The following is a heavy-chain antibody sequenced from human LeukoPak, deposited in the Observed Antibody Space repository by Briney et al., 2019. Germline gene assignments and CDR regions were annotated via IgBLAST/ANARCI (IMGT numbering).Heavy chain of an antibody. CDR1: GYTFTSYD. V-gene: IGHV1-8*01. J-gene: IGHJ5*02. D-gene: IGHD3-3*01. CDR2: MNPNSGNT. Sequence: ASVKVSCKASGYTFTSYDINWVRQATGQGLEWMGWMNPNSGNTGYAQKFQGRVTMTRNTSISTAYMELSSLRSEDTAVYYCARAPYYYDFWSGYPQGFDPWGQGTLVTVSS. CDR3: ARAPYYYDFWSGYPQGFDP.